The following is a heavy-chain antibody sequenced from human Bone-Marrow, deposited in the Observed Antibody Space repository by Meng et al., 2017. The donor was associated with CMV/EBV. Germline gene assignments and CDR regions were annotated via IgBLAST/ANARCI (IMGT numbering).Heavy chain of an antibody. CDR3: ARDGYYGSESLGLDY. J-gene: IGHJ4*02. Sequence: SESLSLTCAVSGGTISSYYWSWIRQAPGKGLEWIGYIYYSGSTNYNPSLKSRVTISVDTSKNQFSLKLSSVTAADAAVYYCARDGYYGSESLGLDYWGQGTLVTVSS. CDR1: GGTISSYY. D-gene: IGHD3-10*01. CDR2: IYYSGST. V-gene: IGHV4-59*01.